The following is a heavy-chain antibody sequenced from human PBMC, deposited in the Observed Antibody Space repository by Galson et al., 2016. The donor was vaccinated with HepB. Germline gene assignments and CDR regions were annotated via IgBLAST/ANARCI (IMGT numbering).Heavy chain of an antibody. Sequence: SLRLSCAGSGFSFKDYTLHWVRQAPGKGLEWVAVISFDGTNTYYRDSVKGRSTISRDDSKNTLYLQMNGLRAEDTAVYYCASSWSDCSGGSCYSGWFDPWGQGALVTVSS. CDR1: GFSFKDYT. V-gene: IGHV3-30-3*01. CDR2: ISFDGTNT. CDR3: ASSWSDCSGGSCYSGWFDP. D-gene: IGHD2-15*01. J-gene: IGHJ5*02.